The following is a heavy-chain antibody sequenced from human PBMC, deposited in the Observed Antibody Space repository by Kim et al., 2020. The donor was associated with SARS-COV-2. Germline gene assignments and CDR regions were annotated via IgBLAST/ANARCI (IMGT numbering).Heavy chain of an antibody. CDR3: AGVRAYGSGSTTHYYYYYGMDV. J-gene: IGHJ6*02. Sequence: SVKVSCKASGGTFSSYAISWVRQAPGQGLEWMGGIIPIFGTANYAQQFQGRVTITADESTSTAYMELSSLRSEDTAVYYCAGVRAYGSGSTTHYYYYYGMDVWGQGTTVTVSS. CDR2: IIPIFGTA. CDR1: GGTFSSYA. D-gene: IGHD3-10*01. V-gene: IGHV1-69*13.